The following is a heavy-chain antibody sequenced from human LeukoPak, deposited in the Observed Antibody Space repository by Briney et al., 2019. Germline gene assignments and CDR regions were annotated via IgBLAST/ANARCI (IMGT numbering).Heavy chain of an antibody. CDR2: ISGSGGST. CDR3: ARDKDSSSWTRAEYFQH. J-gene: IGHJ1*01. Sequence: GGSLRLSCAASGFTFSSYAMSWVRQAPGKGLEWVSAISGSGGSTYYADSVKGRFTISRDNSKNTLYLQMNSLRAEDTAVYYCARDKDSSSWTRAEYFQHWGQGTLVTVSS. CDR1: GFTFSSYA. V-gene: IGHV3-23*01. D-gene: IGHD6-13*01.